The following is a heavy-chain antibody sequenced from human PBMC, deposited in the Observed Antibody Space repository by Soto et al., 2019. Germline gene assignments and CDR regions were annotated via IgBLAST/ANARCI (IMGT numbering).Heavy chain of an antibody. V-gene: IGHV3-30*19. CDR3: ARLGTTGGLDV. Sequence: QVQLVESGGGVVQPGTSLRLSCVGSGFTFRSYVIHWVRQAPGKGLEWVALTSYDGSNNYYDDSVKGRFTISRDNSRNKVDLHMDSVRLEDTALYYGARLGTTGGLDVWGQGTLVSVSS. CDR2: TSYDGSNN. J-gene: IGHJ4*02. CDR1: GFTFRSYV. D-gene: IGHD3-16*01.